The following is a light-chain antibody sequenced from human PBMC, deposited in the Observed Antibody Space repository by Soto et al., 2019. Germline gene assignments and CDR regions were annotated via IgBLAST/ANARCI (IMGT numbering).Light chain of an antibody. CDR1: QDISNS. V-gene: IGKV1-33*01. J-gene: IGKJ4*01. CDR2: DAS. Sequence: DIQMTQSPSSLSASVGDRVTSTCQASQDISNSLNWYQQRPGKAPNLLIYDASNLETGVPSRLSGSGSGTHFTLTISSQQPEDIATYHCQQYNNLPLTFGGGTKVEIK. CDR3: QQYNNLPLT.